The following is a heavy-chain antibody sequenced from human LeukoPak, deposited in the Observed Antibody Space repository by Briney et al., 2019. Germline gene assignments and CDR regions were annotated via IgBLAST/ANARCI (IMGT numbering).Heavy chain of an antibody. D-gene: IGHD2-8*01. CDR2: ISSSSSYI. J-gene: IGHJ4*02. CDR3: AREWSRFTPPDY. CDR1: GFTFSSYS. Sequence: GGSLRLSCAASGFTFSSYSMNWVRQAPGKGLEWVSSISSSSSYIYYADSVKGRFTIPRDNAKNSLYLQMNSLRAEDTAVYYCAREWSRFTPPDYWGQGTLVTVSS. V-gene: IGHV3-21*01.